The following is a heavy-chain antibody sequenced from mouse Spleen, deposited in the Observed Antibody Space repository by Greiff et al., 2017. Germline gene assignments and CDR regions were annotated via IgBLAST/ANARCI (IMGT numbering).Heavy chain of an antibody. CDR1: GFTFSSYT. CDR2: ISSGGGNT. Sequence: EVMLVESGGGLVKPGGSLKLSCAASGFTFSSYTMSWVRQTPAKRLEWVATISSGGGNTYYPDSVKGRFTISRDNARNTLYLQMSSLRSEDTAMYYCARRDYYDGSYFDYWGQGTTLTVSS. D-gene: IGHD1-1*01. CDR3: ARRDYYDGSYFDY. J-gene: IGHJ2*01. V-gene: IGHV5-9*01.